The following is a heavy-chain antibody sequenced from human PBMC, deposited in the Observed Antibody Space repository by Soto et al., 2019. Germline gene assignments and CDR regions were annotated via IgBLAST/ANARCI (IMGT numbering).Heavy chain of an antibody. CDR2: IYPGDSDT. J-gene: IGHJ6*02. Sequence: GESLKISCKGSGYSFTSYWIGWVRQMPGKGLEWMGIIYPGDSDTRYSPSFQGQVTISADKSISTAYLQWSSLKASDTAMYYCARRDCSSTSCYLQEDYYYYGMDVWGQGTTVTVSS. D-gene: IGHD2-2*01. V-gene: IGHV5-51*01. CDR3: ARRDCSSTSCYLQEDYYYYGMDV. CDR1: GYSFTSYW.